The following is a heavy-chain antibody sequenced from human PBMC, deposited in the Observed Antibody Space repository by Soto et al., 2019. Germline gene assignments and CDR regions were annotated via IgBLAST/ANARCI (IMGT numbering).Heavy chain of an antibody. D-gene: IGHD3-10*01. CDR3: ARDLAYIREY. V-gene: IGHV1-46*01. CDR2: INPSGGGT. CDR1: GYTFTNYY. Sequence: GASVKVSCKASGYTFTNYYIHWLRQAPGQGLEWMGIINPSGGGTTYAQKFQDRATMTRDTSTSTLYMKLTSLRFDDTAVYYCARDLAYIREYWGQGAQVTVSS. J-gene: IGHJ4*02.